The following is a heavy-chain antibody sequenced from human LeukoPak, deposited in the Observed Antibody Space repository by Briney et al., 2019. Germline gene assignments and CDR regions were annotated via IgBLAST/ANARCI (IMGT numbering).Heavy chain of an antibody. V-gene: IGHV3-23*01. CDR1: GFSFSNYG. D-gene: IGHD6-19*01. Sequence: GGSLRLSCAASGFSFSNYGMNWVRQAPGKGLEWVSAISRSGDSTYYAASVKGRFTISRDNSENTLFLQMNSLRAEDTAVFYCAKRSGYTTGWFFDFWGQGTLVTVSS. CDR2: ISRSGDST. CDR3: AKRSGYTTGWFFDF. J-gene: IGHJ4*02.